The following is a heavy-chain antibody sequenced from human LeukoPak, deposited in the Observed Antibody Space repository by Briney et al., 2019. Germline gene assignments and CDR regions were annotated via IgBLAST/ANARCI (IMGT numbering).Heavy chain of an antibody. V-gene: IGHV1-2*02. Sequence: GASVKVSCKASGYTFTDYYIHWVRQAPGQGLEWMGWIDPNTGGTNYAQKFQGRVTMTRDTSISTAYMELSRLRSDDTAVYYCARDRVNAFDIWGQGTMVTVSS. CDR2: IDPNTGGT. J-gene: IGHJ3*02. CDR1: GYTFTDYY. CDR3: ARDRVNAFDI. D-gene: IGHD3-10*01.